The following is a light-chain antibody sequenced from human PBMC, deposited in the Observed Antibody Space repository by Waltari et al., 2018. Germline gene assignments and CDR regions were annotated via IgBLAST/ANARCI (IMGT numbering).Light chain of an antibody. Sequence: IVLTQSPGTVSLSPGDKASLSCRASQNLTNNFLAWHQQRPGQPPGLLIHGAVRRATGVSDRFSGSGSGTDFTLTISILETEDSAVYYCQHYGTSPYTFGQGTKVEIK. J-gene: IGKJ2*01. V-gene: IGKV3-20*01. CDR1: QNLTNNF. CDR2: GAV. CDR3: QHYGTSPYT.